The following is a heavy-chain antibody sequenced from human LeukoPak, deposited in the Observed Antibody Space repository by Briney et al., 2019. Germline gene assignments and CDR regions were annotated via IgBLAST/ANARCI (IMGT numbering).Heavy chain of an antibody. V-gene: IGHV3-74*01. CDR2: INTDGSGT. Sequence: GGSLRLSCAASGFTFSSYWMHWVRQAPGKGLVWVSRINTDGSGTSYADSVKGRFTISRDNAKNTLYLQMNSLRAEDTAVYYCAREGGYSYGSFDYWGQGTLVTVSS. CDR1: GFTFSSYW. D-gene: IGHD5-18*01. CDR3: AREGGYSYGSFDY. J-gene: IGHJ4*02.